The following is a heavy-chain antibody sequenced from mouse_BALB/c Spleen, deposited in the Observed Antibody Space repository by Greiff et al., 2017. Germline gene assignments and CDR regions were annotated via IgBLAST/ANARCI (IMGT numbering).Heavy chain of an antibody. CDR2: ISSGSSTI. Sequence: EVKLVESGGGLVQPGGSRKLSCAASGFTFSSFGMHWVRQAPEKGLEWVAYISSGSSTIYYAATVKGRFTISRDNPKNTLFLQLTSLRSEDTAMYYCARFDGNSGYYAIDYWGQGTSATVSS. CDR3: ARFDGNSGYYAIDY. V-gene: IGHV5-17*02. D-gene: IGHD2-1*01. J-gene: IGHJ4*01. CDR1: GFTFSSFG.